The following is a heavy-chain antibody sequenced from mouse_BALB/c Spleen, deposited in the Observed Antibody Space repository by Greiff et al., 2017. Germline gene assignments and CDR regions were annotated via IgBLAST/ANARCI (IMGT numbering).Heavy chain of an antibody. J-gene: IGHJ4*01. Sequence: QVQLQQSGAELMKPGASVKISCKATGYTFSSYWIEWVKQRPGHGLEWIGEILPGSGSTNYNEKFKGKATFTADTSSNTAYMQLSSLTSEDSAVYYCARNYGSRGYYAMDYWGQGTSVTVSS. CDR3: ARNYGSRGYYAMDY. CDR2: ILPGSGST. V-gene: IGHV1-9*01. D-gene: IGHD1-1*01. CDR1: GYTFSSYW.